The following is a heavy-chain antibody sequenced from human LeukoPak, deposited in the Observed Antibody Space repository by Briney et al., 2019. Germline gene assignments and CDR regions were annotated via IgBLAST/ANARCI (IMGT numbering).Heavy chain of an antibody. CDR2: MNPNSGNT. CDR1: GYTFTSYD. Sequence: ASVKVSCKASGYTFTSYDINWVRQATGQGLEWMGWMNPNSGNTGYAQKFQGRVTITRNTSISTAYMELSSLRSEDTAVYYCASTGIETPQYYYYYYMDVWGKGTTVTVSS. CDR3: ASTGIETPQYYYYYYMDV. V-gene: IGHV1-8*03. J-gene: IGHJ6*03. D-gene: IGHD4-23*01.